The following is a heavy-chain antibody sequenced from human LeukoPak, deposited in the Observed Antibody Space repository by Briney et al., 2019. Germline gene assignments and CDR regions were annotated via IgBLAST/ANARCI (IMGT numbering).Heavy chain of an antibody. D-gene: IGHD1-26*01. CDR3: ARGVGATFDAFDI. CDR1: GGTFSSYA. Sequence: ASVKVSCKASGGTFSSYAISWVRQAPGQGLEWMGWISVHNGNTNYAQKVQGRVTMTTDTSTSTAYMELRSLRSDDTAVYHCARGVGATFDAFDIWGQGTMVTVSS. CDR2: ISVHNGNT. V-gene: IGHV1-18*01. J-gene: IGHJ3*02.